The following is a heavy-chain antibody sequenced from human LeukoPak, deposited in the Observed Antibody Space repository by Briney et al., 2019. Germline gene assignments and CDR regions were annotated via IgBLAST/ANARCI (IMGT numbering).Heavy chain of an antibody. J-gene: IGHJ5*02. CDR2: FDPEDGET. CDR3: AREGQQLVKDNWFDP. Sequence: GASVKVSCKVSGYTLTELSMHWVRQAPGKGLEWMGGFDPEDGETIYAQKFQGRVTMTTDTSTSTAYMELRSLRSDDTAVYYCAREGQQLVKDNWFDPWGQGTLVTVSS. D-gene: IGHD6-13*01. CDR1: GYTLTELS. V-gene: IGHV1-24*01.